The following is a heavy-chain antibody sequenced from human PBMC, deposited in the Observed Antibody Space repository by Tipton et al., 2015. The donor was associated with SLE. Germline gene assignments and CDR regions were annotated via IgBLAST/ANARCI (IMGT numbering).Heavy chain of an antibody. V-gene: IGHV4-39*07. D-gene: IGHD2-15*01. CDR1: GGSISSSSYY. CDR2: IYYSGST. J-gene: IGHJ2*01. CDR3: ARSPYCSGGSCFYWYFDL. Sequence: TLSLTCTVSGGSISSSSYYWGWFRQPPGKGLEWIGSIYYSGSTNYNPSLKSRVTISVDTSKNQFSLKLSSVTAADTAVYYCARSPYCSGGSCFYWYFDLWGRGTLVTVSS.